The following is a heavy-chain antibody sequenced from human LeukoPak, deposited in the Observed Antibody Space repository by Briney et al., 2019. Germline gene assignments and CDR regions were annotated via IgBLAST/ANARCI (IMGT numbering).Heavy chain of an antibody. J-gene: IGHJ4*02. V-gene: IGHV3-30*02. D-gene: IGHD2-2*01. Sequence: GGSLRLSCAASGFSFRSYGMHWVRQAPGKGLEWVAFIRYDANIEYYADSVKGRFTISRDNSKNTLYLQMNSLRAEDTAVYYCAHGSMYQLDYWGQGTLVTVSS. CDR1: GFSFRSYG. CDR2: IRYDANIE. CDR3: AHGSMYQLDY.